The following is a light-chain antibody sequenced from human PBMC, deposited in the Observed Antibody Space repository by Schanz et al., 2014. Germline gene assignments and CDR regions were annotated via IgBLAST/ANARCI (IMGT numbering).Light chain of an antibody. J-gene: IGLJ3*02. CDR1: SSNIGSNT. CDR3: AAWDDSLNGRV. CDR2: SNN. Sequence: QSVLTQPPSASGTPGQRVTISCSGSSSNIGSNTVNWYQQLPGTAPKLLIYSNNQRPSGVPDRFSGSKSGTSASLAISGLQSEDEADYYCAAWDDSLNGRVFGGGPKVT. V-gene: IGLV1-44*01.